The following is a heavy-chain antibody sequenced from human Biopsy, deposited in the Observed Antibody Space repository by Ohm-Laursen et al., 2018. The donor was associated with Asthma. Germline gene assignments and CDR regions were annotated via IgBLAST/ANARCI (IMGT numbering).Heavy chain of an antibody. CDR2: INGSGGNT. J-gene: IGHJ5*01. Sequence: SLRLSCTASGFTFSSYAISWVRQAPGKGQEWVSAINGSGGNTYNADSVKGRFTISRDNSKNTLYLQMNSLRAEDTAVYYCAKDGRYFEWYWFDSWGQGTLVTVSS. CDR1: GFTFSSYA. CDR3: AKDGRYFEWYWFDS. D-gene: IGHD3-9*01. V-gene: IGHV3-23*01.